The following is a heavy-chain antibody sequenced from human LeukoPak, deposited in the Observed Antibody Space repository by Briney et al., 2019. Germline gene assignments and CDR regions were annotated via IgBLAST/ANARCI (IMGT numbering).Heavy chain of an antibody. CDR1: GHTFTSYG. V-gene: IGHV1-18*01. CDR2: INIYNDNT. J-gene: IGHJ4*02. D-gene: IGHD6-13*01. Sequence: GASVKVSCKASGHTFTSYGISWVRQAPGQGLGWMGWINIYNDNTNYAQKLQGRVTMTTDTSTSTAYMELRNLTSDDTAMYYCARTSGYGSSWHSYWGQGTLVTVSS. CDR3: ARTSGYGSSWHSY.